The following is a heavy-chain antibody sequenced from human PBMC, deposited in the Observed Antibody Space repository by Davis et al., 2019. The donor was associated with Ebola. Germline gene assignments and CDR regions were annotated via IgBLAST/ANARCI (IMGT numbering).Heavy chain of an antibody. CDR3: ARDSRDYDFWSSYYGY. Sequence: PGGSLRLSCAASGFTFSSYSMNWVRQAPGKGLEWVSYISSNSSTIYYADSVKGRLTISRDNAKNSLYLQMNSLKAEDKAVYYCARDSRDYDFWSSYYGYWGQGTLVTVSS. CDR1: GFTFSSYS. CDR2: ISSNSSTI. D-gene: IGHD3-3*01. J-gene: IGHJ4*02. V-gene: IGHV3-48*04.